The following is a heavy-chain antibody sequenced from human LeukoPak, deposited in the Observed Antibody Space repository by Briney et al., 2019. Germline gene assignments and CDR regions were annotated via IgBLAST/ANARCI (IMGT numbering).Heavy chain of an antibody. J-gene: IGHJ4*02. CDR1: GFTFSSYS. D-gene: IGHD6-6*01. CDR3: ARDLLEYSSSSLPDY. V-gene: IGHV3-48*04. Sequence: GGSLRLSCAASGFTFSSYSMNWVRQAPGKGLEWVSYICSSSSTIYYADSVKGRFTISRDNAKNSLYLQMNSLRAEDTAVYYCARDLLEYSSSSLPDYWGQGTLVTVSS. CDR2: ICSSSSTI.